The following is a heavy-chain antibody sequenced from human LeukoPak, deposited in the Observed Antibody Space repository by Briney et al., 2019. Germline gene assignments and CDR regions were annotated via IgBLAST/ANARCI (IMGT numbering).Heavy chain of an antibody. V-gene: IGHV3-30*02. D-gene: IGHD3-22*01. J-gene: IGHJ4*02. CDR2: IWYGGSNK. Sequence: GGSLRLSCAASGFTFSSYGMHWVRQAPGKGLEWVAVIWYGGSNKYYADSVKGRFTISRGNSKNMLYLQLNSLRAEETAVYYCAKEKKYYYDGTGYPGYDYWGQGTLVTVSS. CDR3: AKEKKYYYDGTGYPGYDY. CDR1: GFTFSSYG.